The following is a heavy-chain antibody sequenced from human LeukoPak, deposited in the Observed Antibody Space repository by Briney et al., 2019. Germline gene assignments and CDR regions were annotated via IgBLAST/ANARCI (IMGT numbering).Heavy chain of an antibody. D-gene: IGHD4-17*01. CDR1: GFTFSSYS. Sequence: GGSLRLSCGASGFTFSSYSMNWVRQAPGKGLEWVSSISTSSSYIYYADSVKGRFTISRDNAENSLYLQMNSLRAEDTAVYYCARVRDYGGYIDAFDIWGQGTMVTVSS. J-gene: IGHJ3*02. CDR2: ISTSSSYI. CDR3: ARVRDYGGYIDAFDI. V-gene: IGHV3-21*01.